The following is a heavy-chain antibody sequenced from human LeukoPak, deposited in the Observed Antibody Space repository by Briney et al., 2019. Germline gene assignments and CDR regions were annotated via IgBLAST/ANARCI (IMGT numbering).Heavy chain of an antibody. Sequence: ASVKVSCKASGYTFTSYDINWVRQATGQGLEWMGWMNPNSGNTGYAQKFQGRVTMTRNTSISTAYMELSSLRSEDTAVYYCARPLPLWFGELRGVDAFDIWGQGTMVTVSS. CDR1: GYTFTSYD. CDR2: MNPNSGNT. J-gene: IGHJ3*02. V-gene: IGHV1-8*01. CDR3: ARPLPLWFGELRGVDAFDI. D-gene: IGHD3-10*01.